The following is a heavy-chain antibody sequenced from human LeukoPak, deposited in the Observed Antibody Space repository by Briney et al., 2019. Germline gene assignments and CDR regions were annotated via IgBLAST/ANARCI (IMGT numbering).Heavy chain of an antibody. J-gene: IGHJ4*02. CDR2: IYSGGST. Sequence: GGSLRLSCAASGFTFSSYAMSWVRQAPGKGLEWVSLIYSGGSTSYADSVKGRFTISRHNSKNTLSLQMNSLRAEDTAVYYCARVKFRGYFDYWGQGTLVTVSS. CDR1: GFTFSSYA. D-gene: IGHD3-10*01. V-gene: IGHV3-53*04. CDR3: ARVKFRGYFDY.